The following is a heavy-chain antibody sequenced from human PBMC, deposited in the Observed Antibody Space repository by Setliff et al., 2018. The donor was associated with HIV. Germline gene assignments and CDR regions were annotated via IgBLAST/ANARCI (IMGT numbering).Heavy chain of an antibody. Sequence: GGSLRLSCAASGFTFSNYWMHWVRQAPGKGPVWVSRIAVDGSRTDYADSVKGRFTISRDNSKNTLYLQMNSLRAEDTAVYYCARSVIGYYYYGMDVWGQGTLVTV. D-gene: IGHD3-10*01. V-gene: IGHV3-74*01. CDR1: GFTFSNYW. CDR3: ARSVIGYYYYGMDV. J-gene: IGHJ6*02. CDR2: IAVDGSRT.